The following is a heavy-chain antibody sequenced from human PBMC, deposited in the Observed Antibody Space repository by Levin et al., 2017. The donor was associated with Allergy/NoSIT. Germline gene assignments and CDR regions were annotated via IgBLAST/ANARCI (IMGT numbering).Heavy chain of an antibody. CDR3: AKDSGRSPVLLWFGELLGNYGMDV. CDR1: GFTFDDYT. CDR2: ISWDGGST. D-gene: IGHD3-10*01. V-gene: IGHV3-43*01. Sequence: GESLKISCAASGFTFDDYTMHWVRQAPGKGLEWASLISWDGGSTYYADSVKGRFTISRDNSKNSLYLQMNSLRTEDTALYYCAKDSGRSPVLLWFGELLGNYGMDVWGQGTTVTVSS. J-gene: IGHJ6*02.